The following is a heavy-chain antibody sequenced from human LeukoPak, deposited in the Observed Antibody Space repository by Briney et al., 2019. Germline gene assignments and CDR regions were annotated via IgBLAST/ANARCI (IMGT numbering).Heavy chain of an antibody. CDR1: GYTFTSYA. J-gene: IGHJ6*02. CDR3: ARDLYYYDSSTSPSYYYYGMDV. D-gene: IGHD3-22*01. V-gene: IGHV1-3*01. CDR2: INAGNGNT. Sequence: ASVKVSCKASGYTFTSYAMHWVRQAPGQRLEWMGWINAGNGNTKYSQKFQGRVTITRDTSASTAYTELSSLRSEDTAVYYCARDLYYYDSSTSPSYYYYGMDVWGQGTTVTVSS.